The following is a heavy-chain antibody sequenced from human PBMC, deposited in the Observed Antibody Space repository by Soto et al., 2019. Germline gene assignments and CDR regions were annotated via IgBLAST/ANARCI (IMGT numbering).Heavy chain of an antibody. Sequence: SETLSLTCAVSGGSISSGGYSWSWIRQPPGKGLEWIGYIYHSGSTYYNPSLKSRVTISVDRSKNQFSLKLSSVTAADTAVYYCARDYDSSGWNWFDPWGQGTLVTVSS. CDR2: IYHSGST. CDR1: GGSISSGGYS. V-gene: IGHV4-30-2*01. CDR3: ARDYDSSGWNWFDP. J-gene: IGHJ5*02. D-gene: IGHD3-22*01.